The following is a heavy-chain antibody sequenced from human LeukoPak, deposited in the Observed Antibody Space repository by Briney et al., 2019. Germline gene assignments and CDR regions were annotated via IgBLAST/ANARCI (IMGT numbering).Heavy chain of an antibody. Sequence: GGSLRLSCAASGFTFSSYAMSWVRQAPGKGLEWVSGISGSGSSTNYADSVKGRFTISRDNSKNTLYLQMNSLRAEDTALYFCAKVLTSYGDLGYWGQGTLVTVSS. CDR2: ISGSGSST. V-gene: IGHV3-23*01. CDR3: AKVLTSYGDLGY. CDR1: GFTFSSYA. J-gene: IGHJ4*02. D-gene: IGHD4-17*01.